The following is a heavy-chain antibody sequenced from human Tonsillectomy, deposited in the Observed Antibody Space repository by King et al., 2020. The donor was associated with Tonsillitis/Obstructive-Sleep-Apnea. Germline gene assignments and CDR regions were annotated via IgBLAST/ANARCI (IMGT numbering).Heavy chain of an antibody. D-gene: IGHD6-13*01. CDR3: ARAPYSSSGFPGY. CDR1: GGSISSSNW. Sequence: VQLQESGPGLVKPSGTLSLTCAVSGGSISSSNWWSWVRQPPGKGLGWIGEIFHSGGTNYNPSLKSRVTISVDKSKNQFSLKLSSVTAADTAVYYCARAPYSSSGFPGYWGQGTLVTVSS. V-gene: IGHV4-4*02. CDR2: IFHSGGT. J-gene: IGHJ4*02.